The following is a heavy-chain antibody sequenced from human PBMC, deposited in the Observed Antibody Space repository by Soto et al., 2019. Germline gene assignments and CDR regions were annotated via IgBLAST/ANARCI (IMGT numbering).Heavy chain of an antibody. CDR1: GYTFTSYA. CDR3: ARDVGGMDV. J-gene: IGHJ6*02. D-gene: IGHD1-26*01. V-gene: IGHV1-3*05. CDR2: INAGNGNT. Sequence: QVQLVQSGAEEKKPGASVKVSCKASGYTFTSYAMHWVRQAPGQRLEWMGWINAGNGNTKYSQKFQGRVTIPRDPSASPAYMELRSLRSEDTASYYCARDVGGMDVWGQATTVTVSS.